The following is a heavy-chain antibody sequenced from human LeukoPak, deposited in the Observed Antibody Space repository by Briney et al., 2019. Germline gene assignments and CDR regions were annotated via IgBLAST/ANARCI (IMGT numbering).Heavy chain of an antibody. CDR1: GGSISYHS. CDR2: SYYKGNT. D-gene: IGHD1-26*01. V-gene: IGHV4-59*11. CDR3: ARLGSAATGAPPSYSYSVDV. J-gene: IGHJ6*03. Sequence: EALPRPFRVAGGSISYHSWRWWRRTPVKGGEGSANSYYKGNTAYCPSLPSRLTLSTATSETQFSLRLKSVTAADTAVYYCARLGSAATGAPPSYSYSVDVWGKGTTVTVSS.